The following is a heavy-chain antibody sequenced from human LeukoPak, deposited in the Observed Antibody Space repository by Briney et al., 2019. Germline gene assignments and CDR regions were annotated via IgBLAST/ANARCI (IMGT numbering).Heavy chain of an antibody. J-gene: IGHJ4*02. CDR2: ISGSGGST. D-gene: IGHD3-22*01. CDR3: AKDPARPYDSSGYYSDY. CDR1: GGSIFSSNW. Sequence: ETLSLTCAVSGGSIFSSNWWSWVRQAPGKGLEWVSAISGSGGSTYYADSVKGRFTISRDNSKNTLYLQINSLRAEDTAVYYCAKDPARPYDSSGYYSDYWGQGTLVTVSS. V-gene: IGHV3-23*01.